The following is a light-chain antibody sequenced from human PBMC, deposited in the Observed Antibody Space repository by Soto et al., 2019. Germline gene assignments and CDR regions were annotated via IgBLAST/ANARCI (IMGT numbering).Light chain of an antibody. CDR2: DVS. Sequence: QSALTQPASVSGSPGQSITISCTGTSSDIGDYDYVSWYQHSPGRAPKLLIYDVSSRPSGVSNRFSGSKSGNTASLTISGLQAEDEADYYCSSYTYSSSVVFGGGTKVTVL. V-gene: IGLV2-14*03. J-gene: IGLJ2*01. CDR3: SSYTYSSSVV. CDR1: SSDIGDYDY.